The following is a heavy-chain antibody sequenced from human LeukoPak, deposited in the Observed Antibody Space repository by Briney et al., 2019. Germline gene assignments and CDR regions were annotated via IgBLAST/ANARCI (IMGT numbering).Heavy chain of an antibody. J-gene: IGHJ5*02. Sequence: ASVTVSCKSSGYTFTSYDINWVRQGTGQGLEWMGWMNTNSGNTGYAQKFPGRVTMTRNTTISTAYMELSSLRSEGTAVYYCARVPIVVVPAANNWFDPWGQGTLVTVSS. CDR2: MNTNSGNT. CDR3: ARVPIVVVPAANNWFDP. D-gene: IGHD2-2*01. CDR1: GYTFTSYD. V-gene: IGHV1-8*01.